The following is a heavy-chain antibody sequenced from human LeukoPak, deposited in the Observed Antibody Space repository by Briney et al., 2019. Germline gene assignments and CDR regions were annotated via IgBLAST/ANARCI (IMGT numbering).Heavy chain of an antibody. V-gene: IGHV3-7*01. CDR2: IKQDGSEK. Sequence: GGSLRLSCAASGFTISSYWMSWVRQAPGKGLEWVANIKQDGSEKYYVDSVKGRFTISRDNAKNSLYLQMNSLRAEDTAVYYCARDYYDSSGYYYGYYYYYMDVWGKGTTVTVSS. CDR3: ARDYYDSSGYYYGYYYYYMDV. D-gene: IGHD3-22*01. CDR1: GFTISSYW. J-gene: IGHJ6*03.